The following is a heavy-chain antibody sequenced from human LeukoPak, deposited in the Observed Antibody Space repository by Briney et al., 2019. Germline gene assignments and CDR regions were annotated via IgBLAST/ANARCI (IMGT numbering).Heavy chain of an antibody. V-gene: IGHV3-23*01. CDR2: ISGSGDST. Sequence: PGGSLRLSCAASGFTFSSYAMSWVRQAPGKGLEWVSAISGSGDSTYYADSVKGRFTISRDNSKNTLYLQMGSLRAEDMAVYYCARVPAAQDDAFDIWGQGTMVTVSS. CDR3: ARVPAAQDDAFDI. D-gene: IGHD2-2*01. CDR1: GFTFSSYA. J-gene: IGHJ3*02.